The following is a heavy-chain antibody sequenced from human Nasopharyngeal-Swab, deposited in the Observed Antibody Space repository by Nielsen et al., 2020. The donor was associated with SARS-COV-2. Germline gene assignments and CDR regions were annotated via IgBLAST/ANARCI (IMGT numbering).Heavy chain of an antibody. CDR2: ISELGSGI. J-gene: IGHJ4*02. V-gene: IGHV3-23*01. CDR1: GFSITTYG. CDR3: ARGLAGHIVQWIPSPY. D-gene: IGHD3-16*02. Sequence: GGSLRLSCAASGFSITTYGMTWVRQAPGKGLEWVSGISELGSGIYYADSVRGRFTISRDTSKHTVYLQMNTVRVEDTGLYYCARGLAGHIVQWIPSPYWGQGTLVTVSS.